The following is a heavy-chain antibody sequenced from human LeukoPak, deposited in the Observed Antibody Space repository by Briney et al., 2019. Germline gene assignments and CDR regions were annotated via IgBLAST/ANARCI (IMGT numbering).Heavy chain of an antibody. V-gene: IGHV3-64*01. CDR1: GFTFSSYA. CDR3: ARGPVRTTVTNNWFDP. Sequence: GGSLRLSCAASGFTFSSYAMHWVRQAPGKGLEYVSAISSNGGSTYYANSVKGRFTISRDNSKNTLYLQMGSLRAEDMAVYYCARGPVRTTVTNNWFDPWGQGTLVTVSS. J-gene: IGHJ5*02. D-gene: IGHD4-17*01. CDR2: ISSNGGST.